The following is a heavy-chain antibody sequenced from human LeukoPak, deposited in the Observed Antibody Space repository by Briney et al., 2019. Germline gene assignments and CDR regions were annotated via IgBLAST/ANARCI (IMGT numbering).Heavy chain of an antibody. CDR3: ARKCSGGSCDEAY. D-gene: IGHD2-15*01. Sequence: GGSLRLSRAASGFTFSSYSMNWVRQASGKGLEWVSSISSSSSYIYYADSVKGRFTISRDNAKNSLYLQMNSLRAEDTAVYYCARKCSGGSCDEAYWGQGTLVTVSS. CDR1: GFTFSSYS. CDR2: ISSSSSYI. V-gene: IGHV3-21*01. J-gene: IGHJ4*02.